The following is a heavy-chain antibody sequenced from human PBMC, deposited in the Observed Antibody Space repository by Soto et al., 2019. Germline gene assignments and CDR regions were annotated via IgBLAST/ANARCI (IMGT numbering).Heavy chain of an antibody. V-gene: IGHV3-15*01. CDR1: GFTFSNAW. J-gene: IGHJ6*02. CDR3: TTDPLRDITGTTNCYYGMDV. D-gene: IGHD1-7*01. Sequence: GGSLRLSCAASGFTFSNAWMSWVRQAPGKGLEWVGRIKSKTDGGTTDYAAPVKGRFTISRDDSKNTLYLQMNSLKTEDTAVYYCTTDPLRDITGTTNCYYGMDVWGQGTTVTVSS. CDR2: IKSKTDGGTT.